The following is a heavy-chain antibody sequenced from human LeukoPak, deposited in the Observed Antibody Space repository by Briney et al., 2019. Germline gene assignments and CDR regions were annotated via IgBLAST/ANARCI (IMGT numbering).Heavy chain of an antibody. CDR3: ARVAVAGTFDY. V-gene: IGHV4-39*07. CDR1: GASISSTSYY. CDR2: IYYSGST. J-gene: IGHJ4*02. D-gene: IGHD6-19*01. Sequence: SETLSLTCTVSGASISSTSYYWGWIRQPPGKGLEWIGIIYYSGSTYYNPSLKSRVTISVDTSKNQFSLKLSSVTAADTAVYYCARVAVAGTFDYWGQGTLVTVSS.